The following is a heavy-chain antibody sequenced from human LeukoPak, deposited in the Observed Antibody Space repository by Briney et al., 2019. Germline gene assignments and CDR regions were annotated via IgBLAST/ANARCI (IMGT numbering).Heavy chain of an antibody. CDR1: GGSISSSSYY. CDR3: ARHDGGFIVVVPDAIPFRRNWYDP. J-gene: IGHJ5*02. CDR2: IYYSGSI. V-gene: IGHV4-39*01. Sequence: PSETLSLTCTVSGGSISSSSYYCGWIRQPRGKGLEWFGRIYYSGSIYSNPSRKGRVTIYVDTSKNQFSIYLSSATDADTAVYYCARHDGGFIVVVPDAIPFRRNWYDPWGQRTLVTVSS. D-gene: IGHD2-2*01.